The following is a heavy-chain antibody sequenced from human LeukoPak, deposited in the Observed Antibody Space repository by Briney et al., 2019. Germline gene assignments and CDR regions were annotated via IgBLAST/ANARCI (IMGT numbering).Heavy chain of an antibody. CDR3: ARTSSSGLVGGYYFDY. Sequence: KPSETLSLTCTVSGYFISSGYYWGWIRQPPGKGLQWIGSIHHSGSTYYNPSLKSPVTISVDTSKNQFSLKLSSVTAADTAVYYCARTSSSGLVGGYYFDYWGQGTLVTVSS. CDR1: GYFISSGYY. CDR2: IHHSGST. V-gene: IGHV4-38-2*02. J-gene: IGHJ4*02. D-gene: IGHD6-19*01.